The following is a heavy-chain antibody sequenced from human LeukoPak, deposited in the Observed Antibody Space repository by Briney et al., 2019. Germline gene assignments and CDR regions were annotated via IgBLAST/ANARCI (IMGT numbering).Heavy chain of an antibody. Sequence: PGGSLRLSWAASGFTFSSYEMNWVRQAPGKGLEWVSYISTSGSTIYYADSVKGRFTISRDNAKNSLHLQMNSLRAEDSAVYYCARRQTAGTRVFDYWGQGTLVTVSS. J-gene: IGHJ4*02. CDR1: GFTFSSYE. CDR3: ARRQTAGTRVFDY. CDR2: ISTSGSTI. V-gene: IGHV3-48*03.